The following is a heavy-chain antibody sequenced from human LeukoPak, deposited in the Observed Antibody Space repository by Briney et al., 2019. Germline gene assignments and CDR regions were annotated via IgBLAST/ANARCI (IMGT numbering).Heavy chain of an antibody. J-gene: IGHJ4*02. V-gene: IGHV4-59*08. CDR2: IYYTGTT. CDR3: ARHNPHSSSWSYFDY. Sequence: SETLSLTCTVSGGSIRSYYWSWIRQPPGKGLEWIGYIYYTGTTNYNPSLKSRVTISVDTSKNQFSLKLSSVTAADTAVYYCARHNPHSSSWSYFDYWGQGTLVTVSS. CDR1: GGSIRSYY. D-gene: IGHD6-13*01.